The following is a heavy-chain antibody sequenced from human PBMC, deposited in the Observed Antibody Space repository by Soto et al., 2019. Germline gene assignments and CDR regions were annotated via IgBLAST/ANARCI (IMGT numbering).Heavy chain of an antibody. D-gene: IGHD2-15*01. CDR2: IYYSGST. Sequence: SETLSLTCTVSGGSISSYYWSWIRQPPGKGLEWIGYIYYSGSTNYNPSLKSRVTISVDTSKNQFSLKLSSVTAADTAVYYCARGALSRVVVAPIDYWGQGTLVTVSS. V-gene: IGHV4-59*01. CDR1: GGSISSYY. CDR3: ARGALSRVVVAPIDY. J-gene: IGHJ4*02.